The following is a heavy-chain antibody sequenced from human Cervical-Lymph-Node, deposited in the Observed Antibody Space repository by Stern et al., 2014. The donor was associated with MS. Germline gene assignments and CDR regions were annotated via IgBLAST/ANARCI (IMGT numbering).Heavy chain of an antibody. CDR2: LQPAFAST. CDR1: GDTFKNLA. D-gene: IGHD2-21*01. CDR3: VRGLPGFDYCYFDL. J-gene: IGHJ2*01. Sequence: QMQLVQSGAEVKKSGSSVTVSCKASGDTFKNLAVSWVRQVPGQPFEWMGGLQPAFASTNHAQKFRHRRTVTSTQTNHTAYMELSRLTSDDTAIYYCVRGLPGFDYCYFDLWGRGTLVTV. V-gene: IGHV1-69*01.